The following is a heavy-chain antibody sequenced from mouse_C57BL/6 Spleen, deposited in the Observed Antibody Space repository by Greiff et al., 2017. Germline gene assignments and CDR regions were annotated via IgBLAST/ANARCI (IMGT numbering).Heavy chain of an antibody. D-gene: IGHD1-1*01. V-gene: IGHV7-3*01. CDR3: ARDNNYGSSSWYFDG. CDR1: GFTFTDYY. Sequence: EVQGVESGGGLVQPGGSLSLSCAASGFTFTDYYMSWVRQPPGKALEWLGFIRNKANGYTTEYSASVKGRFTISRDNSQSILYLQMNALRAEDSATYYCARDNNYGSSSWYFDGWGTGTTVTVSS. J-gene: IGHJ1*03. CDR2: IRNKANGYTT.